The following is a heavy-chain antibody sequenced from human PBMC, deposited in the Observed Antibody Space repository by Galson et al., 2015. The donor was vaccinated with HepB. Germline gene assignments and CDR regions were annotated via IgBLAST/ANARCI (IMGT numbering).Heavy chain of an antibody. CDR2: FDPEDGET. D-gene: IGHD2-15*01. V-gene: IGHV1-24*01. J-gene: IGHJ3*02. Sequence: KVSCKVSGYTLTELSMHWVRQAPGKGLEWMGGFDPEDGETIYAQKFQGRVTMTEDTSTDTAYMELSSLRSEDTAVYYCATWGGGSDAFDIWGQGTMVTVSS. CDR3: ATWGGGSDAFDI. CDR1: GYTLTELS.